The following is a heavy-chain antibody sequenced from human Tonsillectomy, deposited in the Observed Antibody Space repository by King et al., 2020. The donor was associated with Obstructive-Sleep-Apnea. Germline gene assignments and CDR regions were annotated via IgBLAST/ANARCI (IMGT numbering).Heavy chain of an antibody. J-gene: IGHJ4*02. CDR3: AKDERSRRTLTGYYIVY. D-gene: IGHD3-9*01. CDR2: ISYDGSNK. V-gene: IGHV3-30*18. Sequence: VQLVESGGGVVQPGRSLRLSCAASGFTFSSYGMHWVRQAPGKGLEWVAVISYDGSNKYYADSVKGRFTISRDNSKNTLYLQMNSLRAEDTDVYYCAKDERSRRTLTGYYIVYWGQGTLVTVSS. CDR1: GFTFSSYG.